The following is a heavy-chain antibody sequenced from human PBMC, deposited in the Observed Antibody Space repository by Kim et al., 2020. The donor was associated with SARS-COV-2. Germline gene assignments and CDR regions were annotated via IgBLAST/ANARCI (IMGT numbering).Heavy chain of an antibody. J-gene: IGHJ5*01. CDR2: IYYSGST. Sequence: SETLSLTCTVSGGSISSRDYYWAWVRQPPGKGLEWIGSIYYSGSTYFNPSLKSRITISVDTSKNQFSLRLTPVNAADTAVYYGARQKYDVWTGYGDSW. V-gene: IGHV4-39*01. CDR1: GGSISSRDYY. D-gene: IGHD3-3*01. CDR3: ARQKYDVWTGYGDS.